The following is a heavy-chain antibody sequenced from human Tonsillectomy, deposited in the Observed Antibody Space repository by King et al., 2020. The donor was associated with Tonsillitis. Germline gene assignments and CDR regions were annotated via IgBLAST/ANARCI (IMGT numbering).Heavy chain of an antibody. CDR2: VNHSGSI. CDR3: ARGIGLSRGTFGY. J-gene: IGHJ4*02. V-gene: IGHV4-34*01. D-gene: IGHD1-14*01. CDR1: GGSVSGYY. Sequence: HVQLQQWGAGLLKPSETLSLTCAVSGGSVSGYYWSWIRQPPGKGLVWIGEVNHSGSIKYNPSLKSRVTISVDTSKDQFSLKVTSVTAADTGVYYCARGIGLSRGTFGYWGQGTLVSVSS.